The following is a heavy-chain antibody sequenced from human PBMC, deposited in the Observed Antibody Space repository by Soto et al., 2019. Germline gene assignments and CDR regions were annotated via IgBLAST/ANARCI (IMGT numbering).Heavy chain of an antibody. CDR3: ARVLARDPKYYYDSTGSPRWYYFHY. J-gene: IGHJ4*02. Sequence: SETLSLTCAVSGGSISSGGYSWSWIRQPPGKGLEWIGYIYHSGSTYYNPSLKSRVTISVDRSKNQFSLKLSSVTAADTAVYYCARVLARDPKYYYDSTGSPRWYYFHYSGPGAILTVST. V-gene: IGHV4-30-2*01. CDR1: GGSISSGGYS. CDR2: IYHSGST. D-gene: IGHD3-22*01.